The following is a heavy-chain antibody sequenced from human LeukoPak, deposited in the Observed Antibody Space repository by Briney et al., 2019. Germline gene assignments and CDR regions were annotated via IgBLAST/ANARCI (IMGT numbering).Heavy chain of an antibody. CDR2: VDLLGRT. CDR1: GGSISNTNW. CDR3: AREGGPYRPLDY. V-gene: IGHV4-4*02. J-gene: IGHJ4*02. Sequence: PSGTLSLTCGASGGSISNTNWWTWVRQPPGKGLEWIGEVDLLGRTNYNPSLKSRVAISVDKSENHISLWLTSVTAADTAVYYCAREGGPYRPLDYSGQGTLVTVSS.